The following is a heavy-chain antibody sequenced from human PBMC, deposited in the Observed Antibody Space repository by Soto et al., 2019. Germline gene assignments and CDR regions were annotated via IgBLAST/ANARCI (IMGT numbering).Heavy chain of an antibody. V-gene: IGHV4-30-4*01. CDR2: IHNSGTS. J-gene: IGHJ4*02. D-gene: IGHD6-6*01. Sequence: SETLSLTCTVSGGSINSSDYHWSWTRQPPAKGLEWIGYIHNSGTSFYNPSLRGRVTVTLDTSRSQFSLTLASVTAAATAVYYGVRAERIAAHHLDYWGPGIQVTVFS. CDR1: GGSINSSDYH. CDR3: VRAERIAAHHLDY.